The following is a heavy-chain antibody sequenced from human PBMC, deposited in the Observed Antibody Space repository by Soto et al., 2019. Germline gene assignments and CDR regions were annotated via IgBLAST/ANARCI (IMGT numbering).Heavy chain of an antibody. Sequence: SETLSLTCTVSGDSVSSGYYWSWIRQPPGKGLEWIGEINHSGSTNYNPSLKSRVTISVDTSKNQFSLKLSSVTAADTAVYYCASLGITGTTVYYYGMDVWGQGTTVTVSS. V-gene: IGHV4-34*01. CDR3: ASLGITGTTVYYYGMDV. CDR2: INHSGST. CDR1: GDSVSSGYY. D-gene: IGHD1-7*01. J-gene: IGHJ6*02.